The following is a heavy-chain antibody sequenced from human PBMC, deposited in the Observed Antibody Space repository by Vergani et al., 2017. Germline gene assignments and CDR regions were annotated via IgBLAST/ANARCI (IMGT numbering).Heavy chain of an antibody. CDR3: ARGRGWFDP. V-gene: IGHV4-59*01. J-gene: IGHJ5*02. CDR2: IYYSGST. CDR1: GGSMTNYY. Sequence: QLQLQESGPGLVKPSETLSLTCTVSGGSMTNYYWSWIRQPPGKGLEWIGYIYYSGSTNYKSSLKSRVSISVDTSKNQFSLKLSSVTAADTAVYYCARGRGWFDPWGQGTLVTVSS.